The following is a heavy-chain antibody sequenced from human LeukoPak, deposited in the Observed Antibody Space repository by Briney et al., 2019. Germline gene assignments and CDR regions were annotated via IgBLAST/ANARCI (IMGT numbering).Heavy chain of an antibody. CDR3: ARGNSGVAVARFDY. D-gene: IGHD6-19*01. CDR2: TYYRSKWYT. Sequence: SQTLSLTCAISGDSVSNNNAAWNWIRQSLSRGLEWLGRTYYRSKWYTDSAVSVNSRITINPDTSKNQFSLQLTSVTPEDSAVYYCARGNSGVAVARFDYWGQGTLVTVSS. J-gene: IGHJ4*02. CDR1: GDSVSNNNAA. V-gene: IGHV6-1*01.